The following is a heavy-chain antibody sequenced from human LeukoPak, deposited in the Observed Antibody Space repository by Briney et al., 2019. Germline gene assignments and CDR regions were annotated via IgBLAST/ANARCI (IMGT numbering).Heavy chain of an antibody. Sequence: SETLSLTCAVYGGSFNGYYWSWIRQPPGKGLEWIGEINHSGSTHYNPSLKSRVTISVDTSKNQFSLKLSSVTDADTAVYYCARSSEGRYYFDSSGYSYYYYYMDVWGKGTTVTISS. V-gene: IGHV4-34*01. D-gene: IGHD3-22*01. CDR2: INHSGST. CDR1: GGSFNGYY. CDR3: ARSSEGRYYFDSSGYSYYYYYMDV. J-gene: IGHJ6*03.